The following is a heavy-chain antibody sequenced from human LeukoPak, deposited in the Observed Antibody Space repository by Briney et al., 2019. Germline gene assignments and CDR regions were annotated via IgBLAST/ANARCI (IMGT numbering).Heavy chain of an antibody. D-gene: IGHD5-24*01. CDR2: ISSSGSTT. CDR3: ARDGSKGYYFDY. V-gene: IGHV3-48*03. CDR1: GFTFSSYE. J-gene: IGHJ4*02. Sequence: PGGSLRLSCAASGFTFSSYEMNWVRQAPGKGRGWVSYISSSGSTTYYADSVKGRFTISRDNAKNSLYLQMNSLRAEDTAVYYCARDGSKGYYFDYWGQGTLVTVSS.